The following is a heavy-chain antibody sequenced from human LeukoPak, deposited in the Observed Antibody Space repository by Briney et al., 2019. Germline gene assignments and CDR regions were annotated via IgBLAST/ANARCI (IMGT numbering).Heavy chain of an antibody. CDR3: ARGVSLGFFEWPRAKNWYFDL. V-gene: IGHV4-34*01. D-gene: IGHD3-3*01. CDR1: GGSFSGYY. J-gene: IGHJ2*01. CDR2: INHSGST. Sequence: SETLSLTCAVYGGSFSGYYWSWIRQPPGKGLEWIGEINHSGSTNYNPSLKSRVTISVDTSKNQFSLKLSSVTAADTAVYYCARGVSLGFFEWPRAKNWYFDLWGRGTLVTVSS.